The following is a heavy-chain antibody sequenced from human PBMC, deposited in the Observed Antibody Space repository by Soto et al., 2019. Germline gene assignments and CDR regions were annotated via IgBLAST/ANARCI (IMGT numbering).Heavy chain of an antibody. J-gene: IGHJ4*02. V-gene: IGHV4-39*01. D-gene: IGHD3-9*01. CDR1: GDSINSDNYY. CDR2: IYYRGNT. CDR3: ARLEGLAKISYYFDY. Sequence: SETLSLTCSFSGDSINSDNYYWGWIRQPPGKGLEWIGSIYYRGNTYYNPSLKTRVTISLDKSKSQFSLKLNSVTAADSAVYFCARLEGLAKISYYFDYWGQETLVTVSS.